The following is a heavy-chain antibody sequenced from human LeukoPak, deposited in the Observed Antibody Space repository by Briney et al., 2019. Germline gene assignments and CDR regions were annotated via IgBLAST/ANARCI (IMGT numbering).Heavy chain of an antibody. J-gene: IGHJ4*02. CDR1: GFIFSCYW. V-gene: IGHV3-7*01. Sequence: PGWSLRLSCAASGFIFSCYWMSWVRQAPGKGLDGVANIKQDGSEKYYVDSVKGRFTISRDNAKNSLYLQMNSLRAEDTAVYYCAREGGGYALDYWGQGTLVTVSS. CDR2: IKQDGSEK. CDR3: AREGGGYALDY. D-gene: IGHD3-22*01.